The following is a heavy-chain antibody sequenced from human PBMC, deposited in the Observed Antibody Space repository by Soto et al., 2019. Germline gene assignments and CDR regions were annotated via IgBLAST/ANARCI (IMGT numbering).Heavy chain of an antibody. D-gene: IGHD3-22*01. Sequence: PGGSLRLSCAASGLTFSSYEMNWVRQAPGKGLEWVSYISSSGSTIYYADSVKGRFTISRDNAKNSLYLQMNSLRAEDTAVYYCARDGPSDPYYDSSGYYWWGQGTLVTVSS. CDR2: ISSSGSTI. CDR3: ARDGPSDPYYDSSGYYW. V-gene: IGHV3-48*03. CDR1: GLTFSSYE. J-gene: IGHJ4*02.